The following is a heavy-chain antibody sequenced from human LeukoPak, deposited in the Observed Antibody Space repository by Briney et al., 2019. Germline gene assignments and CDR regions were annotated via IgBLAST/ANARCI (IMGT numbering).Heavy chain of an antibody. Sequence: PGGSLRLSCAASGFTFSSYSMNWVRQAPGKGLEWIGSIYYSGSTYYNPSLKSRVTISVDTSKNQFSLKLSSVTAADTAVYYCARETKYYDILTGYMGGYGYDAFDIWGPGTMVTVSS. V-gene: IGHV4-39*07. CDR1: GFTFSSYS. CDR2: IYYSGST. D-gene: IGHD3-9*01. CDR3: ARETKYYDILTGYMGGYGYDAFDI. J-gene: IGHJ3*02.